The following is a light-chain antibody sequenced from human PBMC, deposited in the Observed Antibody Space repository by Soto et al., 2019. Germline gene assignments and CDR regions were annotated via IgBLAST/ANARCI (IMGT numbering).Light chain of an antibody. V-gene: IGKV3-20*01. CDR2: GAS. Sequence: EIVLTQSPGTLSLSPGERATLSCRASQSVSSSYLAWYQQKPGQAPRLLIYGASSRATGIPDRFSGSGSGTYFTLTISRLEPEDFAVYYCKQYGSSPLFTFGPGTKVDIK. CDR1: QSVSSSY. J-gene: IGKJ3*01. CDR3: KQYGSSPLFT.